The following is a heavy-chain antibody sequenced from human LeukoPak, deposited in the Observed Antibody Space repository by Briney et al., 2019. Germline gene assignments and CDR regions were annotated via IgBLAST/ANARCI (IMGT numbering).Heavy chain of an antibody. V-gene: IGHV3-30*14. CDR2: ISYDGSNK. J-gene: IGHJ4*02. CDR3: ARVVPWSGYSFDY. Sequence: GGSLRLSCAASGFTFSSYAMHWVRQAPGKGLEWVAVISYDGSNKYYADSVKGRLTISRDNSKNTLYLQMDSLRAEDTAVYYCARVVPWSGYSFDYWGQGTLVTVSS. CDR1: GFTFSSYA. D-gene: IGHD3-3*01.